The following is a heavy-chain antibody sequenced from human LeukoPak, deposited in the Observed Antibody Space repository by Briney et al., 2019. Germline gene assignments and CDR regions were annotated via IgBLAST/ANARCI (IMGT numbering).Heavy chain of an antibody. J-gene: IGHJ4*02. CDR2: ISGSSSYT. D-gene: IGHD3-22*01. Sequence: GRSLRLSCAASGFTFSYYYMSWIRQALGKGLEWVSYISGSSSYTNYADSVKGRFTISRDNAKNSLYLQMNSLRAEDTAVYYCARDRGDTYDISVYSPYWGQGPRVPVP. V-gene: IGHV3-11*06. CDR3: ARDRGDTYDISVYSPY. CDR1: GFTFSYYY.